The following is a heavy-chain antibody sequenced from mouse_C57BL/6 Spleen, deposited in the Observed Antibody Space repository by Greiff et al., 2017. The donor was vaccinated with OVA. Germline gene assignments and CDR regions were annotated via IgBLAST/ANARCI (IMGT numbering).Heavy chain of an antibody. D-gene: IGHD2-5*01. J-gene: IGHJ2*01. CDR3: TREGSNYYFGY. CDR2: IDPETGGT. CDR1: GYTFTAYE. Sequence: QVQLQHPGAELVRPGASVTLSCKASGYTFTAYEMHWVKQTTVHGLEWIGAIDPETGGTAYNHKFKGKAILTADKSSSTAYMERRSLTSEDSAVYYCTREGSNYYFGYWGHGATLTVSS. V-gene: IGHV1-15*01.